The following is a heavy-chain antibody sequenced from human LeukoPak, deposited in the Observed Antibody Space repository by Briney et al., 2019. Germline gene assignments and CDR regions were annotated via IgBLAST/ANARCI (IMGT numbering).Heavy chain of an antibody. Sequence: PSETLSLTCTVTGGSISDHYWSWIRQPPGKGLDWIGYIYSSRSTSYNPSLKSRVTISVDTSRNQFSLKLSSVTAADTAVYYCARRGSVGTLGVFDIWGQGTTVTVSS. J-gene: IGHJ3*02. CDR2: IYSSRST. CDR1: GGSISDHY. V-gene: IGHV4-59*11. D-gene: IGHD4-23*01. CDR3: ARRGSVGTLGVFDI.